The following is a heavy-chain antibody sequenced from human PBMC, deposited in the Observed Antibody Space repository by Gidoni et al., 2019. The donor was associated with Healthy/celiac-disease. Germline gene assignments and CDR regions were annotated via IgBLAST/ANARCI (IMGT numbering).Heavy chain of an antibody. J-gene: IGHJ6*02. CDR2: ISSSSSYI. CDR1: GFTFSSYS. D-gene: IGHD6-13*01. CDR3: ARLSEVNIAAAGTGDYYGMDV. Sequence: EVQLVESGGGLVKPGGSLRLSCAASGFTFSSYSMNWVRQAPGKGLEWVSSISSSSSYIYYADSVKGRFTISRDNAKNSLYLQMNSLRAEDTAVYYCARLSEVNIAAAGTGDYYGMDVWGQGTTVTVSS. V-gene: IGHV3-21*01.